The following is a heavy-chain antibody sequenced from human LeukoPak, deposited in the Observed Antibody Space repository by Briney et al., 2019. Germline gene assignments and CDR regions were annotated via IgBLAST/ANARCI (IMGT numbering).Heavy chain of an antibody. D-gene: IGHD3-22*01. Sequence: GASVKVSCKASGYTFTSYDINWVRQATGQGLEWMGWMDPNSGNTGYAQKFQGRVTITRNTSISTAYMELSSLRSEDTAVYYCAREYYYDSSGYPTRAFDIWGQGTMVAVSS. CDR1: GYTFTSYD. CDR3: AREYYYDSSGYPTRAFDI. CDR2: MDPNSGNT. V-gene: IGHV1-8*03. J-gene: IGHJ3*02.